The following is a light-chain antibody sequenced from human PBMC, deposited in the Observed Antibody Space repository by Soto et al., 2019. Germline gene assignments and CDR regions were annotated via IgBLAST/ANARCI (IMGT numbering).Light chain of an antibody. Sequence: EIVLTQSPATLSSFPGDRVTLSCRASQYINNRLAWYQHRPGQSPRLLIYQTSLRAAGIPARFSASGSGTDFTLTISDVQPEDFALYYCHQRQSWPRTFGQGPKVDIK. CDR3: HQRQSWPRT. CDR2: QTS. CDR1: QYINNR. J-gene: IGKJ1*01. V-gene: IGKV3-11*01.